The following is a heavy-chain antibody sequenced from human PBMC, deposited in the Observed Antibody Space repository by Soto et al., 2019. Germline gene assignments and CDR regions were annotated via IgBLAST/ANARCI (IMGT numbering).Heavy chain of an antibody. V-gene: IGHV3-30*18. CDR2: ISYDGSNK. J-gene: IGHJ3*02. CDR1: GLTFSSYG. D-gene: IGHD2-8*01. CDR3: AKVDLYSHLNDAFDI. Sequence: GGCRRLSCAASGLTFSSYGMHWVRQAPGKGLEWVAVISYDGSNKYYADSVKGRFTISRDNSKNTLYLQMNSLRAEDTAVCYCAKVDLYSHLNDAFDIWGQGTMVTVSS.